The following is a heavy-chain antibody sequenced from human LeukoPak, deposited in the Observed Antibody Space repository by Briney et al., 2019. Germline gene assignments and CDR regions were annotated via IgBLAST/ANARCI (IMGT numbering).Heavy chain of an antibody. CDR2: IKQDGSEK. J-gene: IGHJ4*02. CDR1: GFTFSSYW. CDR3: ARDRDDYGDYEHDY. V-gene: IGHV3-7*01. Sequence: GGSLRLSCAASGFTFSSYWMSWVRQAPGKGLEWVANIKQDGSEKYYVDSVKGRFTISRDNAKNSLYLQMNSLRAEDTAVYYCARDRDDYGDYEHDYWGQGTLVTVSS. D-gene: IGHD4-17*01.